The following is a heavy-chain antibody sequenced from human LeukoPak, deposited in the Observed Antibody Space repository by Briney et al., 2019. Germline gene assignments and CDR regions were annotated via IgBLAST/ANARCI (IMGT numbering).Heavy chain of an antibody. CDR2: ISHNENT. D-gene: IGHD3-22*01. CDR3: ASSGSRWLVDKTYSPY. Sequence: SETLPLTCAVYGGSFSGYYWTWIRQPPGKGLGWIGDISHNENTNYSPSLKSRLTISIDTAKSQFSLRLTSVTAADTAVYYCASSGSRWLVDKTYSPYWGQGTLVTVSS. CDR1: GGSFSGYY. V-gene: IGHV4-34*01. J-gene: IGHJ4*02.